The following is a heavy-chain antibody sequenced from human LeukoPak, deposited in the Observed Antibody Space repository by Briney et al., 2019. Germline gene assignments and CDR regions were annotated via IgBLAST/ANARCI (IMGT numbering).Heavy chain of an antibody. CDR3: ARGIAARSYFDY. V-gene: IGHV4-61*02. Sequence: SQTLSLTRTVSGGAISSGSYYWSWIRQPPGKGLEWIGRIYTSGSTNYNPSLKSRVTISVDTSKNQFSLKLSSVTAADTAVYYCARGIAARSYFDYWGQGTLVTVSS. CDR1: GGAISSGSYY. D-gene: IGHD6-13*01. CDR2: IYTSGST. J-gene: IGHJ4*02.